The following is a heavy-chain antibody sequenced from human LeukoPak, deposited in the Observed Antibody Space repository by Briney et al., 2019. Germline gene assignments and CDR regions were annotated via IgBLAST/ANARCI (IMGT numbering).Heavy chain of an antibody. CDR1: GFTFSSYA. Sequence: GGSLRLSCAASGFTFSSYAMSWVRQAPGKGLEWVSDISGSGISTYYADSVKGRFTISRDNSKNTLYLHMNSLRDEDTAVYYCAGQKRGTYRPYYFDYWGQGTLVSVSS. CDR2: ISGSGIST. V-gene: IGHV3-23*01. J-gene: IGHJ4*02. CDR3: AGQKRGTYRPYYFDY. D-gene: IGHD3-16*02.